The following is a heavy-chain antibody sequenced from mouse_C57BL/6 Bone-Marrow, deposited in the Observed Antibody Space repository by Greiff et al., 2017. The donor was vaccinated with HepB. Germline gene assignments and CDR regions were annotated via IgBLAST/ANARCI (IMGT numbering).Heavy chain of an antibody. CDR3: AVYGNYDY. CDR1: GYALSSSW. J-gene: IGHJ2*01. D-gene: IGHD2-1*01. V-gene: IGHV1-82*01. CDR2: IYPGDGDT. Sequence: ESGPELVKPGASVKISCKASGYALSSSWMNWVKQRPGKGLEWIGRIYPGDGDTNYNGKFKGKATLTAEKSSSTAYMQLSSLTSEDSAVYFCAVYGNYDYWGQGTTLTVSS.